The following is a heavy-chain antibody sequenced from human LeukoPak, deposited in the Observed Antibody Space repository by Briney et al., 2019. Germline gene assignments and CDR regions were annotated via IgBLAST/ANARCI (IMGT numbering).Heavy chain of an antibody. V-gene: IGHV3-23*01. CDR3: AKDRSIGTYYTFDS. Sequence: GRSLRLSCAASGFTFSSYSMNWVRQAPGKGLEWVSTVSGSGAIAYYTDSDKGRFTISRDNSKNTLYLQMSSLTAKDTAVYYCAKDRSIGTYYTFDSWGQGTLVTVSS. CDR2: VSGSGAIA. CDR1: GFTFSSYS. D-gene: IGHD1-26*01. J-gene: IGHJ4*02.